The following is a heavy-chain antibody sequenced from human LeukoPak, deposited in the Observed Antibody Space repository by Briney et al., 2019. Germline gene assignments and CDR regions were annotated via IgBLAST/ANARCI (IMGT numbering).Heavy chain of an antibody. Sequence: PGGSLRLSCAASGFTFSSYSMNWVRQAPGKGLEWVSSISSSSSTIYYADSVKGRFTISRDNAKNSLYLQMNSLRAEDTAVYYCARDFYYDSSGYSPFDYWGQGTLVTVSS. CDR3: ARDFYYDSSGYSPFDY. D-gene: IGHD3-22*01. CDR2: ISSSSSTI. J-gene: IGHJ4*02. CDR1: GFTFSSYS. V-gene: IGHV3-48*01.